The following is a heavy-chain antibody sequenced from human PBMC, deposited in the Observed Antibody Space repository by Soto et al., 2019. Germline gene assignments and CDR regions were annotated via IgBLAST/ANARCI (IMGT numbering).Heavy chain of an antibody. Sequence: PGESLNISCKVSGYSFTNYCIGWVRQMPGKGLEWMGIIHPGDSDIRYSPSLQAQVTISADKSISTAFLMWSSLKASDTAIYYCARPLRLSSEDYYYYGMDVWGQGTTVTVSS. CDR1: GYSFTNYC. J-gene: IGHJ6*02. CDR2: IHPGDSDI. V-gene: IGHV5-51*01. CDR3: ARPLRLSSEDYYYYGMDV.